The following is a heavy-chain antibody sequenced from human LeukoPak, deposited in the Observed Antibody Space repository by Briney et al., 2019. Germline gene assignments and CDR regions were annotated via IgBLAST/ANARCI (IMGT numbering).Heavy chain of an antibody. J-gene: IGHJ5*02. Sequence: GGSLRLSCAASGFTFSNYWMHWVRQTPGKGLVWVSRINSDGINTSYADSVKGRFTISRDNAKNTLNLQMNSLRAEDTAVYYCARDLGQYYDTSDNWFDPWGQGTLVTVSS. CDR3: ARDLGQYYDTSDNWFDP. CDR1: GFTFSNYW. D-gene: IGHD3-22*01. V-gene: IGHV3-74*01. CDR2: INSDGINT.